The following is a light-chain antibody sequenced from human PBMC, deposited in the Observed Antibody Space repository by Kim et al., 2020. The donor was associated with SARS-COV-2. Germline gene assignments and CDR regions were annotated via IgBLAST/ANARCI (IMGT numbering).Light chain of an antibody. CDR2: RNN. Sequence: GQRVTISCSGGSSNIGSNYVYWYQQLPGTSPKLLFYRNNQRPSGVPDRFSGSKSGTSASLAISGLRSEDEADYYCAAWDDSLSGVVFGGGTQLTVL. V-gene: IGLV1-47*01. CDR3: AAWDDSLSGVV. J-gene: IGLJ2*01. CDR1: SSNIGSNY.